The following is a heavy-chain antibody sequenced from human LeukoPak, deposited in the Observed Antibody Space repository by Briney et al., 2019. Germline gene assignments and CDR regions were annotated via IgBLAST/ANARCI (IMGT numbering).Heavy chain of an antibody. J-gene: IGHJ4*02. V-gene: IGHV1-2*06. Sequence: ASVKVSCKASGYTFSGYYMHWVRQAPGQGLEWVGRINPNSGGTNYAQKFQGRVTMTRDTSISTAYMELSRLLSGDTAVYYCARGKTMVYCGGDCYRFDNWGQGTLVTVSS. CDR2: INPNSGGT. CDR1: GYTFSGYY. D-gene: IGHD2-21*02. CDR3: ARGKTMVYCGGDCYRFDN.